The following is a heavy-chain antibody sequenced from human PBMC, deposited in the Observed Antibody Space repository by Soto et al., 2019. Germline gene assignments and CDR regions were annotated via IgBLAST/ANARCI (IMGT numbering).Heavy chain of an antibody. J-gene: IGHJ3*02. CDR3: ARDSQYAFDI. CDR1: GFTFSSYS. Sequence: EAQLVESGGGLVQPGGSVRLSCAASGFTFSSYSMIWVRQAPGKGLEWLSYIGRSRGDTFYADSLMGRFTISGDNAKNSLYVQMNNLRDDDTAVYNCARDSQYAFDIWGQGTVVTVSS. V-gene: IGHV3-48*02. CDR2: IGRSRGDT.